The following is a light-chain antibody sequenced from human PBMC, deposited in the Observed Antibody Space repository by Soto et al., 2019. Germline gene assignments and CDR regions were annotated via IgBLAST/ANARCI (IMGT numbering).Light chain of an antibody. J-gene: IGKJ2*01. Sequence: EIALTQSTATLSLSPGERATLSCRASQSVSSYLAWYQQKPGQPPRLLIYDTSNRATGIPARLSGSGSGTEFTLTISSLEPEDFAVYYCQQRSSWPYTFGQGTKLEIK. CDR3: QQRSSWPYT. CDR2: DTS. V-gene: IGKV3-11*01. CDR1: QSVSSY.